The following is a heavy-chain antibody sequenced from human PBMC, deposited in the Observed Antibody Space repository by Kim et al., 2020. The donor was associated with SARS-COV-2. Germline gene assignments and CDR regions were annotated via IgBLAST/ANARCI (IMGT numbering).Heavy chain of an antibody. CDR3: ARLGSSSSWNDY. CDR1: GFTFSSYA. CDR2: ISYDGSNK. V-gene: IGHV3-30*04. J-gene: IGHJ4*02. D-gene: IGHD6-13*01. Sequence: GGSLRLSCAASGFTFSSYAMHWVRQAPGKGLEWVAVISYDGSNKYYADSVKGRFTISRDNSKNTLYLQMNSLRAEDTAVYYCARLGSSSSWNDYWGQGTL.